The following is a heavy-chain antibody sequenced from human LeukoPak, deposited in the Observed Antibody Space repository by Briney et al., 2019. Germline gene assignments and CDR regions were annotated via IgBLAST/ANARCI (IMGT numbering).Heavy chain of an antibody. CDR2: ISYDGSNK. CDR3: AKRGREAAAKTGPRGHFGY. Sequence: PGGSLRLSCAASGFTFSSYGMHWVRQAPGKGLEWVAVISYDGSNKYYADSVKGRFTISRDNSKNTLYLQMNSLRAEDTAVYYCAKRGREAAAKTGPRGHFGYWGQGTLVTVS. V-gene: IGHV3-30*18. J-gene: IGHJ4*02. D-gene: IGHD6-13*01. CDR1: GFTFSSYG.